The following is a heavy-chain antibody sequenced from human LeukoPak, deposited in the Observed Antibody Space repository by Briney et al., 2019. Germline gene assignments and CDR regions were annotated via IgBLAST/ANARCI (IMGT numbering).Heavy chain of an antibody. V-gene: IGHV3-21*01. Sequence: PGGSLRLSCAASGFTFSSYSMNWVRQAPGKGLEWVSSISSSSSYIYYADSVKGRFTISRDNAKNSLYLQMNSLRAEVTAVYYCARDGGSGSSSAYWGQGTLVTVSS. CDR3: ARDGGSGSSSAY. CDR1: GFTFSSYS. D-gene: IGHD2-15*01. CDR2: ISSSSSYI. J-gene: IGHJ4*02.